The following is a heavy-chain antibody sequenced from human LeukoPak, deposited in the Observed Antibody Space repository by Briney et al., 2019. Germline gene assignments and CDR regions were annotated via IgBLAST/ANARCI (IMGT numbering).Heavy chain of an antibody. CDR1: GFTFSKYW. CDR2: INQDGSEK. Sequence: PGGSLRLSCAASGFTFSKYWMNWVGQAPGKGLEWVANINQDGSEKHYVDSVKGRFTISRDNAKNSLYLQMNSLRAEDTAVYYCARDLLEDFWSGYYDYYFDYWGQGTLVTVSS. CDR3: ARDLLEDFWSGYYDYYFDY. V-gene: IGHV3-7*01. D-gene: IGHD3-3*01. J-gene: IGHJ4*02.